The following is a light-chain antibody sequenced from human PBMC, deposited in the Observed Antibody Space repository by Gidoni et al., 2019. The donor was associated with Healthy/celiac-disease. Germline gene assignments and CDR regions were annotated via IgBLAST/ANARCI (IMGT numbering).Light chain of an antibody. V-gene: IGKV3-11*01. CDR3: QHRANWPLT. CDR2: DAS. CDR1: QSVTNK. J-gene: IGKJ4*01. Sequence: ETVLTQSPATLSLSPGERATLSCRASQSVTNKFAWYQQKPGQAPRLLIYDASTRATGIPARFSGSGSGTDFTLTISSLEPEDVAVYYCQHRANWPLTFXGXTKVEIK.